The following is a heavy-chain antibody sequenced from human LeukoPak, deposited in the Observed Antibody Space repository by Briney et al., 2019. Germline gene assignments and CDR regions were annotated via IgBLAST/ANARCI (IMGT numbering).Heavy chain of an antibody. D-gene: IGHD2-2*01. J-gene: IGHJ6*03. V-gene: IGHV3-48*03. CDR2: ISSSGSTI. CDR1: GFTFSSYE. CDR3: AKDGCSSTSCLYYYYYYMDV. Sequence: GGSLRLSCAASGFTFSSYEMNWVRQAPGKGLEWVSYISSSGSTIYYADSVKGRFTISRDNAKNSLYLQMNSLRAEDTALYYCAKDGCSSTSCLYYYYYYMDVWGKGTTVTISS.